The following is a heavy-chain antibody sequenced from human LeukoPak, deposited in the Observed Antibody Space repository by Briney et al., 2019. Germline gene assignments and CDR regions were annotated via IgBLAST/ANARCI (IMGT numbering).Heavy chain of an antibody. J-gene: IGHJ4*02. D-gene: IGHD1-26*01. CDR1: GYTFTNYG. CDR3: ARSHSGSYYGGDDY. CDR2: ISAYSGDT. V-gene: IGHV1-18*01. Sequence: ASVKVSCKASGYTFTNYGFSWVRQAPGQGLEWMGWISAYSGDTNYAQKFQGRVTMTTDTSTSTAYMDLRGLRSDDAAVYYCARSHSGSYYGGDDYWGQGTLVTVSS.